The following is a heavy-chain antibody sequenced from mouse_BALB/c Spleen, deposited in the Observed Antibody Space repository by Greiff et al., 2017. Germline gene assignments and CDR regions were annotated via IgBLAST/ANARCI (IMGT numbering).Heavy chain of an antibody. CDR1: GFTFNTYA. J-gene: IGHJ4*01. D-gene: IGHD1-2*01. V-gene: IGHV10-1*02. CDR2: IRSKSNNYAT. Sequence: EVQLVESGGGLVQPKGSLKLSCAASGFTFNTYAMNWVRQAPGKGLEWVARIRSKSNNYATYYADSVKDRFTISRDDSQSMLYLQMNNLKTEDTAMYYCVGRSTATYAMEYWGQGTSVTVSS. CDR3: VGRSTATYAMEY.